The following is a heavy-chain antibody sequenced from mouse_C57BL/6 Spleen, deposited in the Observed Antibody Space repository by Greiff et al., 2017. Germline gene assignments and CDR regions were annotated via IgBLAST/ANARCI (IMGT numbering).Heavy chain of an antibody. CDR3: ARSPYDGAWFAY. Sequence: QVQLQQSGAELVKPGASVKMSCKASGYTFTSYWITWVKQRPGQGLEWIGDIYPGSGSTNYNEKFKSKATLTVDTSSSTAYMQLSSLTSEDSAVYYCARSPYDGAWFAYWGQGTLVTVSA. J-gene: IGHJ3*01. V-gene: IGHV1-55*01. CDR1: GYTFTSYW. CDR2: IYPGSGST. D-gene: IGHD1-2*01.